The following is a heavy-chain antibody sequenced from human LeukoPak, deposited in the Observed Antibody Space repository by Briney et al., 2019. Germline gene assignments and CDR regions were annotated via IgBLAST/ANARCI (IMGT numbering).Heavy chain of an antibody. Sequence: GGSLRLSCAASGFTFSSHGMHWVRQAPGKGLEWVAVIWYDGSNKYYADSVKGRFIISRDNSKNTLYLQMNSLRAEDTAVYYCARRGSGSYYNRMDVWGKGTTVTVSS. CDR1: GFTFSSHG. V-gene: IGHV3-33*01. J-gene: IGHJ6*04. D-gene: IGHD3-10*01. CDR2: IWYDGSNK. CDR3: ARRGSGSYYNRMDV.